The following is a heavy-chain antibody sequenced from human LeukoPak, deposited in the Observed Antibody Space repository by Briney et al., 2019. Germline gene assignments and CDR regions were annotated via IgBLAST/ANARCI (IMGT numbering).Heavy chain of an antibody. D-gene: IGHD4-17*01. CDR2: ISSSGNTI. J-gene: IGHJ4*02. CDR3: ARETGSAVGSTDFDY. CDR1: GFTFSDYY. V-gene: IGHV3-11*01. Sequence: GGSLRLSCAASGFTFSDYYMSWIRQAPGKGLEWISYISSSGNTIYYADSVKGRFTISRDNAKNSLYLQMNSLRAEDTAMYYCARETGSAVGSTDFDYWGQGTLVTVSS.